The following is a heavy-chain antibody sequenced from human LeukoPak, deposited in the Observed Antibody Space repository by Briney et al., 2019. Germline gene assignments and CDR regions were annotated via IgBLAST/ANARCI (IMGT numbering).Heavy chain of an antibody. CDR1: GFTFRVSV. J-gene: IGHJ4*02. CDR3: ARHLSGGGLDY. Sequence: GGSLRLSCAASGFTFRVSVMHWVRQAPGKGLEYVSVISSNGGSTSYANSVKGRFTISRDNSKNTLYLQMGSLRAEDMAVYYCARHLSGGGLDYWGQGTLVTVSS. CDR2: ISSNGGST. V-gene: IGHV3-64*01. D-gene: IGHD3-10*01.